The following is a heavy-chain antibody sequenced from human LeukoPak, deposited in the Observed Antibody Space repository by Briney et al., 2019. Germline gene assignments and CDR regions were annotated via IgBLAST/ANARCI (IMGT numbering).Heavy chain of an antibody. J-gene: IGHJ4*02. CDR3: ARGRIAAAGTFDY. D-gene: IGHD6-13*01. CDR2: IYYSGST. V-gene: IGHV4-39*07. Sequence: SETLSLTCTVSGGSISSSSYYWGWIRQPPGKGLEWIGSIYYSGSTYYNPSLKSRVTISVDTSKNQFSLKLSSVTAADTAVYYCARGRIAAAGTFDYWDQGTLVIASS. CDR1: GGSISSSSYY.